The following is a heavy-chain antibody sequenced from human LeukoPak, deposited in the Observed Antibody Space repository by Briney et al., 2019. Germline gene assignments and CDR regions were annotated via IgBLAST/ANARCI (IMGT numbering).Heavy chain of an antibody. CDR3: ARHNDYYVVGAMDV. Sequence: PSETLSLTCTVPGGSISSYYWSWIRQPPGKGLEWIGYIYYSGSTNYNPSLKSRVTISIDTSKNQFSLKLSSVTAADTAVYYCARHNDYYVVGAMDVWGQGTTVTVSS. D-gene: IGHD3-10*02. CDR1: GGSISSYY. CDR2: IYYSGST. V-gene: IGHV4-59*08. J-gene: IGHJ6*02.